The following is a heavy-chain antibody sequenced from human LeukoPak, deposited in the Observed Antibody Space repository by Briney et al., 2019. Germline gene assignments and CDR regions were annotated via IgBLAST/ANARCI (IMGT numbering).Heavy chain of an antibody. D-gene: IGHD4-17*01. CDR3: AKDLGTTVTTGWFDP. J-gene: IGHJ5*02. CDR1: GFTLSSNA. Sequence: GGSLRLSCAASGFTLSSNAMSWVRQAPGKGLEWVSAISGSGGSAFYADSVKGRFTISRDNSKNTLYLQMNSLRAEDTAVYYCAKDLGTTVTTGWFDPWGQGTLVTVSS. CDR2: ISGSGGSA. V-gene: IGHV3-23*01.